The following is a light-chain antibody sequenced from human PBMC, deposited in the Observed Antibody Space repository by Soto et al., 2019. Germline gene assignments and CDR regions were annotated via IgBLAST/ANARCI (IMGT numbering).Light chain of an antibody. J-gene: IGKJ1*01. CDR1: QSLLHITGETS. CDR2: EVS. V-gene: IGKV2-30*02. Sequence: DFVMTQTPLSLSVANGQPASISCKSSQSLLHITGETSVNWFQQRPGQSPRRLIFEVSNRDSGVPDRFCGSASGTDFTLKISRVEAEDVGVYYCMQGTHWPHTFGQGTKVDIK. CDR3: MQGTHWPHT.